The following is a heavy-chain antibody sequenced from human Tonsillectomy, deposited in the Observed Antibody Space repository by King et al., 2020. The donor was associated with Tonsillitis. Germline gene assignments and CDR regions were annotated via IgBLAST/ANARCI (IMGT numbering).Heavy chain of an antibody. Sequence: VQLVESGAEVKKPGASVKVSCKASGYTFTSYDINWVRQATGQGLEWMGWMNPNSGNTGYAQKFQGRVTMTRNTSISTAYMELSSLRSEDTAVYYCARGNRLHYYGSGSDTYYFDYWGQGTLVTVSS. J-gene: IGHJ4*02. D-gene: IGHD3-10*01. CDR2: MNPNSGNT. CDR3: ARGNRLHYYGSGSDTYYFDY. V-gene: IGHV1-8*02. CDR1: GYTFTSYD.